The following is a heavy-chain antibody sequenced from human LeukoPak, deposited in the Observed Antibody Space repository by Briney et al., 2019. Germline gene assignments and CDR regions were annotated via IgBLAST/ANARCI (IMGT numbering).Heavy chain of an antibody. Sequence: GGSLRLSCAASGFIVSRNYMNWVRQAPGKGLEWVGFIRSKAYGGTTEFAASVKGRFTISRDDSKSIAYLQMNSLKIEDTAVYYCTTFNWNPSDNWGQGTLVTVSS. CDR3: TTFNWNPSDN. CDR1: GFIVSRNY. CDR2: IRSKAYGGTT. D-gene: IGHD1-20*01. V-gene: IGHV3-49*04. J-gene: IGHJ4*02.